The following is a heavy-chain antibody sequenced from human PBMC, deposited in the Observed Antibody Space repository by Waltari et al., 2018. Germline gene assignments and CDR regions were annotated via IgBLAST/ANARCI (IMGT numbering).Heavy chain of an antibody. CDR3: ARDRGRGLYLDS. Sequence: QLQLPQSGPGLVKPSESLSLTCTVSSDSMSSSDCWSWVRQSPGKGLEWIGQVHHSGKSNYNPSFESRVTVSLDRSNNQFSLKIPSATAADTAVYYCARDRGRGLYLDSWGQGTLVTVSP. J-gene: IGHJ4*02. CDR2: VHHSGKS. D-gene: IGHD2-15*01. V-gene: IGHV4-4*02. CDR1: SDSMSSSDC.